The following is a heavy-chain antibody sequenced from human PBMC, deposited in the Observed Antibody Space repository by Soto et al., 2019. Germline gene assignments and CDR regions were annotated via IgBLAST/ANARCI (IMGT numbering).Heavy chain of an antibody. Sequence: SETLSLTCTVSGGSISSSSYYWGWIRQPPGKGLEWIGSIYYSGSTYYNPSLKSRVTLSVDTSKNQFSLKLRSVTAADTAVYYCVRSGGHPCGYGFYRGQRAVVTVSS. J-gene: IGHJ4*02. V-gene: IGHV4-39*01. CDR1: GGSISSSSYY. CDR2: IYYSGST. CDR3: VRSGGHPCGYGFY. D-gene: IGHD3-22*01.